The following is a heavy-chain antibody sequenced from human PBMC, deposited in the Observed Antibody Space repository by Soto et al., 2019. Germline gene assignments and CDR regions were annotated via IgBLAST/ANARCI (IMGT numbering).Heavy chain of an antibody. J-gene: IGHJ6*03. Sequence: EVQLVESGGGLVQPGGSLRLSCAASGFTFSSYGMHWVRQAPGKGLVWVSRINSDGSSTSYADSVKGRFTISRDNAKNTLYLQMNSLRAEDTAVYYCARGDSSGWYYYYYYMDVWGKGTTVTVSS. V-gene: IGHV3-74*01. CDR3: ARGDSSGWYYYYYYMDV. CDR2: INSDGSST. D-gene: IGHD6-19*01. CDR1: GFTFSSYG.